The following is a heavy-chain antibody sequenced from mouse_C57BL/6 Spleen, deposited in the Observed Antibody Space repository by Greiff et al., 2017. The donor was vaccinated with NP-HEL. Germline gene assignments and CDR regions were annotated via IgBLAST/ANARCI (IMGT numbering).Heavy chain of an antibody. J-gene: IGHJ2*01. CDR1: GYSITSGYY. Sequence: ESGPGLVKPSQSLSLTCSVTGYSITSGYYWNWIRQFPGNKLEWMGYISYDGSNNYNPSLKNRISITRDTSKNQFFLKLNSVTTEDTATYYCARGITTVVEDYFDYWGQGTTLTVSS. V-gene: IGHV3-6*01. CDR2: ISYDGSN. D-gene: IGHD1-1*01. CDR3: ARGITTVVEDYFDY.